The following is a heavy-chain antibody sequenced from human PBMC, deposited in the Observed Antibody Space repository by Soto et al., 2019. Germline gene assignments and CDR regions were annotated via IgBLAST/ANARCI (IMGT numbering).Heavy chain of an antibody. J-gene: IGHJ6*04. CDR1: GFTFSSYA. CDR3: AKALFMITFGGVIEGSDV. CDR2: ISGSGGST. Sequence: GGSLRLSCAASGFTFSSYAMSWVRQAPGKGLEWVSAISGSGGSTYYADSVKGRFTISRDNSKNTLYLQMNSLRAEDTAVYYCAKALFMITFGGVIEGSDVWGKGTTVTVSS. D-gene: IGHD3-16*02. V-gene: IGHV3-23*01.